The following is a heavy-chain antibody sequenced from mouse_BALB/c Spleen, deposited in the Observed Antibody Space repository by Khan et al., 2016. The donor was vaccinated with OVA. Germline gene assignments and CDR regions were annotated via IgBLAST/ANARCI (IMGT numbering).Heavy chain of an antibody. Sequence: QVQLKQSGPGLVAPSQSLSITCTVSGFSLTSYGVSWVRQPPGKGLEWLGVIWGDGNTNYHSALMSRLSISKDNSKSQVLLKLHSLQTDDTATYYCANLDYNYDAVDYRSQGTSVTVSS. CDR2: IWGDGNT. J-gene: IGHJ4*01. D-gene: IGHD2-4*01. CDR3: ANLDYNYDAVDY. CDR1: GFSLTSYG. V-gene: IGHV2-3*01.